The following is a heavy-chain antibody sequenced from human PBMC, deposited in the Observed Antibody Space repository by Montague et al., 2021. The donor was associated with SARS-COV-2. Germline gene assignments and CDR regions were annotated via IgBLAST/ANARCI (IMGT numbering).Heavy chain of an antibody. Sequence: SETLSLTCTVSGGSISSSSYYWGWIRQPPGKGLDWIGSINYSGNTYYNPSLKSRVTISVDTSKNQFSLKLSSVTAADTAVYYCARRYGRDTIFGVITGQYAVDYWGQGTTVTVSS. V-gene: IGHV4-39*01. CDR3: ARRYGRDTIFGVITGQYAVDY. D-gene: IGHD3-3*01. CDR1: GGSISSSSYY. CDR2: INYSGNT. J-gene: IGHJ3*01.